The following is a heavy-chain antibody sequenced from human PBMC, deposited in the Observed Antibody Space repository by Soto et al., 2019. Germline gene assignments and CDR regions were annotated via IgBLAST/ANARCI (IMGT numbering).Heavy chain of an antibody. CDR1: GFTFSSYS. D-gene: IGHD3-22*01. CDR3: ARDLGYYDSSGRRSAFDI. J-gene: IGHJ3*02. Sequence: EVQLVESGGGLVKPGGSLRLSCAASGFTFSSYSMNWVRQAPGKGLEWVSSISSSSSYIYYADSVKGRFTISRDNAKNSLCLQMNSLRAEDTAVYYCARDLGYYDSSGRRSAFDIWGQGTMVTVSS. CDR2: ISSSSSYI. V-gene: IGHV3-21*01.